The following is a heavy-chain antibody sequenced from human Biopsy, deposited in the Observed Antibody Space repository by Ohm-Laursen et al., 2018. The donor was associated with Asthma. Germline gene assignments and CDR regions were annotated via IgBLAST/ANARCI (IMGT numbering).Heavy chain of an antibody. D-gene: IGHD3-22*01. J-gene: IGHJ4*02. CDR1: GFSFSDYY. CDR2: ISSSGSTT. CDR3: ARGDSSNWSHYYFDY. V-gene: IGHV3-11*01. Sequence: SLRLSCAASGFSFSDYYMTWMRQAPGKGLEWVSSISSSGSTTYPADSVKGRFTISRDNSKNTLYLQMSSLRAEDTAVYYCARGDSSNWSHYYFDYWGQGTLVTVSS.